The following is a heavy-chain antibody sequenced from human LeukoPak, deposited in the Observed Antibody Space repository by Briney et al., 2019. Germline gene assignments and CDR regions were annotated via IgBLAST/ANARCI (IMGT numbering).Heavy chain of an antibody. D-gene: IGHD6-13*01. J-gene: IGHJ4*02. CDR2: ISSSGSTI. V-gene: IGHV3-48*03. CDR1: GFTFSSYE. CDR3: ARGEASSSWLVDY. Sequence: GGSLRLSCAASGFTFSSYEMNWVRQATGKGLEWISYISSSGSTIYYADSVKGRFTISRDNAKNSLYLQMNSLRAEDTAVYYCARGEASSSWLVDYWGQGTLVTVSS.